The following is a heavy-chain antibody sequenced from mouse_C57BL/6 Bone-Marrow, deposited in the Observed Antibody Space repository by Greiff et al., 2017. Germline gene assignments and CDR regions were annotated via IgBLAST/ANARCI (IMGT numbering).Heavy chain of an antibody. D-gene: IGHD2-5*01. Sequence: EVQLQQSGPVLVKPGASVKMSCKASGYTFTDYYMNWVKQSHGKSLEWIGVINPYNGGTSYNQKFKGKATLTVDRASSTAYMELNSLTSEDSAVYYCARFHSNYPYWGQGTTLTVSS. J-gene: IGHJ2*01. V-gene: IGHV1-19*01. CDR2: INPYNGGT. CDR1: GYTFTDYY. CDR3: ARFHSNYPY.